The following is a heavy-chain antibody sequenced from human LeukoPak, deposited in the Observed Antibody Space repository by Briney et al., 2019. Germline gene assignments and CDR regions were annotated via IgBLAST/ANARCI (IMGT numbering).Heavy chain of an antibody. V-gene: IGHV4-31*03. Sequence: SQTLSLTCTVSGGSISSGDYYWSWIRQHPGKGLEWIGYIYYSGSTYYNPSLKSRVTISVDTSKNQFSLKLSSVTAADTAVCYCARGGRYCSGTSCYRLFDYWGQGTLVTVSS. CDR3: ARGGRYCSGTSCYRLFDY. CDR2: IYYSGST. CDR1: GGSISSGDYY. D-gene: IGHD2-2*01. J-gene: IGHJ4*02.